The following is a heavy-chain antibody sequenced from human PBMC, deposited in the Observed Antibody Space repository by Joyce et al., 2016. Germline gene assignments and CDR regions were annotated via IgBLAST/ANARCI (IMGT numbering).Heavy chain of an antibody. CDR2: IMPILATT. V-gene: IGHV1-69*01. CDR1: GGTFSTYA. Sequence: QVQLVQSGAEVKKPGSSVKVSCKASGGTFSTYAITWGRQAPGQGVGWRGGIMPILATTNYAQKFQGRVTITADESTNIAYMELSGLRSEDTAVYYCARVGVVVLVASNDGMDVWGQGTTVIVSS. D-gene: IGHD2-15*01. CDR3: ARVGVVVLVASNDGMDV. J-gene: IGHJ6*02.